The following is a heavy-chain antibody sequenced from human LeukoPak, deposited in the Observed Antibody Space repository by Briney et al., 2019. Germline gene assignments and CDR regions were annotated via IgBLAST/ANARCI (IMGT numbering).Heavy chain of an antibody. V-gene: IGHV1-2*02. Sequence: ASAKVSCKASGYTFTGYYMHWVRQAPGQGLEWMGWINPNSGGTNYAQKFQGRVTMTRDTSISTAYMELSRLRSDDTAVYYCASQDEAAAGAEYWGQGTLVTVSS. J-gene: IGHJ4*02. CDR1: GYTFTGYY. CDR3: ASQDEAAAGAEY. CDR2: INPNSGGT. D-gene: IGHD6-13*01.